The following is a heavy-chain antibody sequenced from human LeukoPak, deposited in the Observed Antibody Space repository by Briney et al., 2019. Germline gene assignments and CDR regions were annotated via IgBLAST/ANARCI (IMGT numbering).Heavy chain of an antibody. Sequence: PGGSLRLSCAASGFTVSSNYMSWVRQAPGKGLEWVSVIYSGGSTYYADSVKGRFTISRDNSKNTLYLQMNSLRAEDTAVNYCARGYGDYVGYYYYGMDVWGQGTTVTVSS. CDR1: GFTVSSNY. CDR3: ARGYGDYVGYYYYGMDV. D-gene: IGHD4-17*01. CDR2: IYSGGST. V-gene: IGHV3-66*01. J-gene: IGHJ6*02.